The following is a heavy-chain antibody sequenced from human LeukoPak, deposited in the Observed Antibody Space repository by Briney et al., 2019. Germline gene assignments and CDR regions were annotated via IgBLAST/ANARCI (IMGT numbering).Heavy chain of an antibody. Sequence: GASVNVSCKASGYTFNTYGISWVRQAPGQGLEWMVWINAYNGDTNHAQKFQDRVTMTTDTSTTTAYMELGSLRSDDTAVYYCARDGSGHWFDPWGQGTLVTVSS. CDR3: ARDGSGHWFDP. D-gene: IGHD6-25*01. J-gene: IGHJ5*02. V-gene: IGHV1-18*04. CDR2: INAYNGDT. CDR1: GYTFNTYG.